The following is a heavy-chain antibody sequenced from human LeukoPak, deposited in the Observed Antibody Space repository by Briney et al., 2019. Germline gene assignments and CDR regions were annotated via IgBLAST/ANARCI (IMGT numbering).Heavy chain of an antibody. CDR1: GFTFSSYA. CDR2: ISYDGSNK. V-gene: IGHV3-30-3*01. D-gene: IGHD2-2*01. Sequence: GGSLRLSCAASGFTFSSYAMHRVRQAPGKGLEWVAVISYDGSNKYYADSVKGRFTISRDNSKNTLYLQMNSLRAEDTAVYYCARDGPPNIVVVPAATPYYYYGMDVWGQGTTVTVSS. CDR3: ARDGPPNIVVVPAATPYYYYGMDV. J-gene: IGHJ6*02.